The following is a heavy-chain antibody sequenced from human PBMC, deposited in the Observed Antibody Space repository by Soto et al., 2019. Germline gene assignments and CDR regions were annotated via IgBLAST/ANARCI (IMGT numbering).Heavy chain of an antibody. CDR2: IKHSGST. D-gene: IGHD6-19*01. Sequence: QVQLQQWGAGLLKPSETLSLTCAVYGGSFSGYYWSWIRQPPGKGLERIGEIKHSGSTNYNPSLKSRVTISVDPSKNQLSLKLSSVTAADAAVCYWARGRGQWLASPLVRLELDYWGQGTLVNLSS. CDR1: GGSFSGYY. V-gene: IGHV4-34*01. CDR3: ARGRGQWLASPLVRLELDY. J-gene: IGHJ4*02.